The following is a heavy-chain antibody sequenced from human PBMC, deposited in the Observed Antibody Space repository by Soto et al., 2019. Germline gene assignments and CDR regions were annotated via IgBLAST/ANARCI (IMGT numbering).Heavy chain of an antibody. V-gene: IGHV3-30*18. Sequence: QVQLVESGGGVVQPGRSLRLSCAASGFSFSSYGMHWVRQAPGMGLEWVALISYDGSNKFYADSVKGRFTISRENSKNTLYLQVNSLRAEDTAVYYCAKDLFSGGSYPNWFDPWGQGTLVTVSS. D-gene: IGHD1-26*01. CDR1: GFSFSSYG. CDR3: AKDLFSGGSYPNWFDP. J-gene: IGHJ5*02. CDR2: ISYDGSNK.